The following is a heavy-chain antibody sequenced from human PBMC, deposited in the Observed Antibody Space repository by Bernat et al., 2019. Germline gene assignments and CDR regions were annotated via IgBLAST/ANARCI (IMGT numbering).Heavy chain of an antibody. D-gene: IGHD6-13*01. V-gene: IGHV3-23*04. CDR3: AKLPSSSWYLFDY. CDR1: GFTFSSYA. Sequence: EVQLVESGGGLVQPGGSLRLSCAASGFTFSSYAMSWVRQAPGKGLEWVAAISGSGCSTYYADSVKGRFTISRDNSKNTLYLQMNSLRAEDTAVYYCAKLPSSSWYLFDYWGQGTLVTVSS. J-gene: IGHJ4*02. CDR2: ISGSGCST.